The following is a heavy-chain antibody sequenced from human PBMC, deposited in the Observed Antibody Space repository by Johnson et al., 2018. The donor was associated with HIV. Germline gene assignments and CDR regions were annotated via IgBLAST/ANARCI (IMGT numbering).Heavy chain of an antibody. CDR2: ISYDGTNK. Sequence: QVQLVESGGGVVQPGRSLRLSCAASGFTFSSYAMHWVRQAPGKGLEWVALISYDGTNKNYADSVKGRFTISRDNSKNTLFLQMNSLRAGDTAVYYCARGGRGHDAFDIWGQGTMVTVSS. CDR1: GFTFSSYA. V-gene: IGHV3-30-3*01. CDR3: ARGGRGHDAFDI. J-gene: IGHJ3*02.